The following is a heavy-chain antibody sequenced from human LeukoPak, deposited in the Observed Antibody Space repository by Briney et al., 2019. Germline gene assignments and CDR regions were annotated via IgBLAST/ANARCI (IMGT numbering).Heavy chain of an antibody. CDR2: INPDGSGT. V-gene: IGHV3-7*01. J-gene: IGHJ4*02. CDR1: GFSFSPYW. Sequence: GGSLRLSCAASGFSFSPYWMSWVRQGPGKGLDWVASINPDGSGTSYVDSVKGRFTISRDNAQNSLYLEMNSLSAEDTAVYYCARLFGGVTTFDYWGQGTLVTVSS. D-gene: IGHD4-17*01. CDR3: ARLFGGVTTFDY.